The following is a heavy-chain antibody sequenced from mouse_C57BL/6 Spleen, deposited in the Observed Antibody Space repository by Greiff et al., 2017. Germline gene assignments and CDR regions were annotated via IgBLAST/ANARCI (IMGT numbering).Heavy chain of an antibody. CDR1: GYAFSSSW. J-gene: IGHJ2*01. D-gene: IGHD1-1*01. CDR3: ARGTTVVGDY. CDR2: IYPGDGDT. Sequence: VQLQQSGPELVKPGASVKISCKASGYAFSSSWMNWVKQRPGKGLEWIGRIYPGDGDTNYNGKFKGKATLTADKSSSPAYMQLSSLTSEDSAVYFCARGTTVVGDYWGQGTTLTVSS. V-gene: IGHV1-82*01.